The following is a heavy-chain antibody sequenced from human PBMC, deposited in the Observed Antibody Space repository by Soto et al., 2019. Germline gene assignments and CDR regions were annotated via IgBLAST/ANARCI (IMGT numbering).Heavy chain of an antibody. CDR2: ISSSSYTI. Sequence: EVQLVESGGGLVQPGGSLRLSCTASGFTFNTYNMNWVRQAPGKGLEWVSYISSSSYTISYADSVKGRFTISRDDASNSVYLKMNSLRAEDTAVYYCARNNDFDYWGQGTLVTVSS. V-gene: IGHV3-48*04. D-gene: IGHD1-1*01. J-gene: IGHJ4*02. CDR1: GFTFNTYN. CDR3: ARNNDFDY.